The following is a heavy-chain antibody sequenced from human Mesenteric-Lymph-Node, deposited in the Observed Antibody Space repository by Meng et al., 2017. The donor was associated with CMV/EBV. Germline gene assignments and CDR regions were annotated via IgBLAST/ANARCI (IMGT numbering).Heavy chain of an antibody. CDR2: IIPILGIA. D-gene: IGHD6-19*01. CDR1: TFSSYA. CDR3: ASTDSPSSGWYWGLNFDY. J-gene: IGHJ4*02. Sequence: TFSSYAISWVRQAPGQGLEWMGRIIPILGIANYAQKFQGRDTITADKSTSTAYMELSSLRSEDTAVYYCASTDSPSSGWYWGLNFDYWGQGTLVTVSS. V-gene: IGHV1-69*04.